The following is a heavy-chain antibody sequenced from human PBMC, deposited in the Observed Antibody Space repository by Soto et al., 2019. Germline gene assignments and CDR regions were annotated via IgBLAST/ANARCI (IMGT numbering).Heavy chain of an antibody. CDR2: IWYDGSNK. J-gene: IGHJ4*02. V-gene: IGHV3-33*08. CDR1: GFTFSSYA. Sequence: GGSLRLSCAASGFTFSSYAMHWVRRAPGKGLERVAVIWYDGSNKYYAESVKGRFTISRDNSKNTLYLQMNSLRAEDTAVYYCARDSHVGSGWQLTADYWGQGTLVTVSS. CDR3: ARDSHVGSGWQLTADY. D-gene: IGHD6-19*01.